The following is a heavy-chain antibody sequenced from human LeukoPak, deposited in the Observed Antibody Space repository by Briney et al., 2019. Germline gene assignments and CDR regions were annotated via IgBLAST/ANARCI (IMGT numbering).Heavy chain of an antibody. V-gene: IGHV4-34*01. CDR1: GGSFSGYY. Sequence: PSETLSLTCAVYGGSFSGYYWSWIRQPPGKGLEWIGEINHSGSTNYNLSLKSRVTISVDTSKNQFSLKLSSVTAEDTAVYYCARIKLGYCSSTSCYGFLYYYYYYMDVWGKGTTVTVSS. CDR3: ARIKLGYCSSTSCYGFLYYYYYYMDV. D-gene: IGHD2-2*01. J-gene: IGHJ6*03. CDR2: INHSGST.